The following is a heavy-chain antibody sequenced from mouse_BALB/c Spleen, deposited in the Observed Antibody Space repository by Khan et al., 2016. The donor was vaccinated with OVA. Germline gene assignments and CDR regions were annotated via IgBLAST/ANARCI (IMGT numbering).Heavy chain of an antibody. CDR1: GYTFTGYD. J-gene: IGHJ3*01. D-gene: IGHD2-4*01. V-gene: IGHV1S56*01. Sequence: QVQLKQSGAELVKPGASVKLSCKASGYTFTGYDINWVRQRPEQGLGWIGRIFPGDGTTKYNEKFKGKATLTTDKSSSTAYMQRSRLTSEYSAVYFCARGSTMMSWFAYWGQGTLVTVSA. CDR3: ARGSTMMSWFAY. CDR2: IFPGDGTT.